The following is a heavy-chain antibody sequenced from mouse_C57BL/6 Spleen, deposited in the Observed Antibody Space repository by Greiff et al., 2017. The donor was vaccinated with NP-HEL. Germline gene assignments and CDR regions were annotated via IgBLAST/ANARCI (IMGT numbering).Heavy chain of an antibody. D-gene: IGHD2-3*01. J-gene: IGHJ4*01. CDR2: IYPRSGNT. CDR1: GYTFTSYG. CDR3: ARRDYDGYYGNYAMDY. Sequence: VQLQQSGAELARPGASVKLSCKASGYTFTSYGISWVKQRTGQGLEWIGEIYPRSGNTYYNEKFKGKATLTADKSSSTAYMELRSLTSEDSAVYFCARRDYDGYYGNYAMDYWGQGTSVTVSS. V-gene: IGHV1-81*01.